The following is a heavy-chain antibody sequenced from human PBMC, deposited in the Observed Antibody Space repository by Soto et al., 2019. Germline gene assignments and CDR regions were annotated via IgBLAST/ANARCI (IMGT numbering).Heavy chain of an antibody. CDR3: ARSTYRYCSGGFDI. CDR2: IDWDDDK. J-gene: IGHJ3*02. CDR1: GFSVSTSGMC. D-gene: IGHD2-15*01. Sequence: SGPTLVNPTQTLTLTCTSSGFSVSTSGMCVSWIRQPPGKALEWLARIDWDDDKYYSTSLRTRLTISKGTSKNQVVLNMTNMETVDTPTYYCARSTYRYCSGGFDIGGQGTMVTAS. V-gene: IGHV2-70*11.